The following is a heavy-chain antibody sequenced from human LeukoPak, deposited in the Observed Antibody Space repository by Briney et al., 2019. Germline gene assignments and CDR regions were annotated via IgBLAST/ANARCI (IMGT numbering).Heavy chain of an antibody. CDR1: GFTFSRYG. V-gene: IGHV3-30*02. CDR3: AKSRGEQLYFRDSDY. D-gene: IGHD1/OR15-1a*01. Sequence: GGSLRLSCSASGFTFSRYGMHWVRQAPGKGLQWGAFVRYDGSNKYYADSVKGRFAMSRDNSKNTLYLQMNSLRAEDTAVYYCAKSRGEQLYFRDSDYWGQGTLVTVAS. CDR2: VRYDGSNK. J-gene: IGHJ4*02.